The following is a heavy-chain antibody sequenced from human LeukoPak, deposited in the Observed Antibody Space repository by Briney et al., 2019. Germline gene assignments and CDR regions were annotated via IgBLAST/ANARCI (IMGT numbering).Heavy chain of an antibody. CDR2: IRSKANSYAT. Sequence: PGGSLRLSCAASGFTFSGSVMHWVRQASGKGLEWVGRIRSKANSYATAYAASVKGRFTISRDDSKNTAYLQMNSLKTEDTAVYYCSVNYCSGGSCYMIWGKGTLVTVSS. J-gene: IGHJ4*02. CDR1: GFTFSGSV. D-gene: IGHD2-15*01. CDR3: SVNYCSGGSCYMI. V-gene: IGHV3-73*01.